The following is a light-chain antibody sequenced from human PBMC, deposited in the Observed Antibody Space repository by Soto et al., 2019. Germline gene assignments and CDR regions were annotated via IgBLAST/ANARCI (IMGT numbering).Light chain of an antibody. CDR1: QTISSW. CDR3: QQAYSFPIT. V-gene: IGKV1-5*03. Sequence: DIQMNHSPSTLSVSVGDRVTITCRASQTISSWLAWYQQKPGKAPKLLIYKASTLKSGVPSRFSGSGSGTDFTLSINSLQPEDFATYYCQQAYSFPITFGQGTRLEIK. J-gene: IGKJ5*01. CDR2: KAS.